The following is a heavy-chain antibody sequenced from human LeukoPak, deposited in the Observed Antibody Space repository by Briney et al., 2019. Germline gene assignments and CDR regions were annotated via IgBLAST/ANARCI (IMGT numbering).Heavy chain of an antibody. CDR1: GFTFSSDW. D-gene: IGHD3-10*01. Sequence: PGGSLRLSCAASGFTFSSDWMHWVRQAPGKGLVWVSRIGGDGNDATYADSVKGRFTVSRDNARSTLFLQMNRLTADDTAVYYCSRDRVLGSGSLDAWGQGTLVSVSS. J-gene: IGHJ5*02. CDR3: SRDRVLGSGSLDA. CDR2: IGGDGNDA. V-gene: IGHV3-74*01.